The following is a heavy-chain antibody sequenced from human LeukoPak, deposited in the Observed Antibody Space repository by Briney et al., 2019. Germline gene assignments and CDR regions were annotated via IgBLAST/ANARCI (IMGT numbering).Heavy chain of an antibody. CDR1: GYTFTGYY. V-gene: IGHV1-2*04. Sequence: GASVKVSCKASGYTFTGYYMHWVRQAPGQGLEWMGWINPNSGGTNYAQKFQGWVTMTRVTSISTAYMELSRLRSDDTAVYYCAREAELRYFDWLPGDAFDIWGQGTMVTVSS. J-gene: IGHJ3*02. CDR3: AREAELRYFDWLPGDAFDI. D-gene: IGHD3-9*01. CDR2: INPNSGGT.